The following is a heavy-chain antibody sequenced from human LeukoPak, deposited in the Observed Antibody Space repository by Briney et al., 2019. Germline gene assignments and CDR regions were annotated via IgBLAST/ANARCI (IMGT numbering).Heavy chain of an antibody. D-gene: IGHD3-10*01. J-gene: IGHJ2*01. CDR1: GFTFDDCA. V-gene: IGHV3-9*01. CDR3: AKDILRGSGSPIYWYFDL. CDR2: ISWNSGSI. Sequence: PGRSLRLSCAASGFTFDDCAMHWVRQAPGKGLEWVSGISWNSGSIGYADSVKGRFTISRDNAKNSLYLQMNSLRAEDTALYYCAKDILRGSGSPIYWYFDLWGRGTLVTVSS.